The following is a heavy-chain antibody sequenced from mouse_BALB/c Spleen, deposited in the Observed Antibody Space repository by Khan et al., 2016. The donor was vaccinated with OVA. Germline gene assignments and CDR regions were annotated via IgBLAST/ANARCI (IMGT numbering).Heavy chain of an antibody. CDR3: TRGLFDV. CDR2: INPNNGDT. Sequence: EVQLQQSGPELVKPGASVKMSCKASGYTFTDYYMKWLKQSHGKSLEWIGDINPNNGDTFYNQKFKDKATLTVDKSSSTAYVQLNSLTSEDSAVFYCTRGLFDVWGAGTTVTVSS. J-gene: IGHJ1*01. V-gene: IGHV1-26*01. CDR1: GYTFTDYY.